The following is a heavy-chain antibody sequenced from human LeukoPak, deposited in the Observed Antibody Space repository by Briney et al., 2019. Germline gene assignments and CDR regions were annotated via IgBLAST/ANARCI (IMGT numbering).Heavy chain of an antibody. CDR3: AKVRPSTPIAVVPEYFDY. V-gene: IGHV3-23*01. CDR2: ISGNGGST. Sequence: PGGSLRLSCAASGFTFSDYAITWVRQAPGKGLEWVSHISGNGGSTSYADSVRGRFTVSRDNSKNMLYLQMNSLRVDDTAVYYCAKVRPSTPIAVVPEYFDYWGQGTPVAVSS. J-gene: IGHJ4*02. CDR1: GFTFSDYA. D-gene: IGHD6-19*01.